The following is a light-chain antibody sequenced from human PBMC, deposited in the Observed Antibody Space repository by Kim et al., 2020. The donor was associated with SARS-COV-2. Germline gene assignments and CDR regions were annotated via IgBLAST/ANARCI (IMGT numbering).Light chain of an antibody. CDR3: QQRNSWPIT. CDR1: QSVSNY. CDR2: DAS. J-gene: IGKJ5*01. Sequence: LSPGEGGTHSCRASQSVSNYLAWSQQNPGQAPRLLIYDASNRATGIPARFSGSGSGTDFTLTISSLEPEDFAVYYCQQRNSWPITFGQGTRLEIK. V-gene: IGKV3-11*01.